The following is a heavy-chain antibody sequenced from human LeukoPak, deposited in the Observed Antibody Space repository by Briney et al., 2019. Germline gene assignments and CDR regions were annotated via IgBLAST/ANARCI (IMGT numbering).Heavy chain of an antibody. CDR3: ARDNGDYGDSMPFDY. V-gene: IGHV4-59*01. D-gene: IGHD4-17*01. CDR2: IYYSGST. Sequence: PSETLSLTCTVSGGSISSYYWSWIRQPPGKGLEWIGYIYYSGSTNYNPSLKSRVTISVDTSKNQFSLKLSSVTAADTAVYYCARDNGDYGDSMPFDYWGQGTLVTVSS. J-gene: IGHJ4*02. CDR1: GGSISSYY.